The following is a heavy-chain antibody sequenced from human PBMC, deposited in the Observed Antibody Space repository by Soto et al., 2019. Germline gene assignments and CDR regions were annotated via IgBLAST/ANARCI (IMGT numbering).Heavy chain of an antibody. D-gene: IGHD2-21*02. J-gene: IGHJ4*02. V-gene: IGHV1-46*01. CDR3: ARGGHVVVVTAALDY. Sequence: QVQLVQSGAEVKKPGASVKVSCKASGDTFTDYYIHWVRQAPGQGLEWMGTVNPTGGHTTYAQHFLGRLTXPXXXSXXALYMELTSRTSEEPAVYYCARGGHVVVVTAALDYWGQGTLVTVSS. CDR2: VNPTGGHT. CDR1: GDTFTDYY.